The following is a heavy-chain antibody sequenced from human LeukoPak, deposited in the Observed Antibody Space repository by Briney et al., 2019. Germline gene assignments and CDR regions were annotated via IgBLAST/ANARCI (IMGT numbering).Heavy chain of an antibody. J-gene: IGHJ4*02. CDR3: AISKGLYAKGFDY. Sequence: SETLSLTCTVSGGSISSYYWGWIRQPPGKGLEWIGYIYYSGSTNYNPSLKSRVTISVDTSKNQFSLKLSSVTAADTAVYYCAISKGLYAKGFDYWGQGTLVTVSS. CDR2: IYYSGST. V-gene: IGHV4-59*01. D-gene: IGHD2-8*01. CDR1: GGSISSYY.